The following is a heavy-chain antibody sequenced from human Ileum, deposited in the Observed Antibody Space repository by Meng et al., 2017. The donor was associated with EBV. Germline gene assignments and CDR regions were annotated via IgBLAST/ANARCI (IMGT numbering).Heavy chain of an antibody. Sequence: GQLQDTGPGLAKPSATLSFTWTVYGGSISSYYWSWIGQPPGKGLEWIGYIYYSGSTNYNPSLKSRVNISVDTSKNQFSLKLSSVTAADTAVYYCARGGWSLDYWGQGTLVTVSS. CDR3: ARGGWSLDY. CDR2: IYYSGST. CDR1: GGSISSYY. D-gene: IGHD2-15*01. V-gene: IGHV4-59*08. J-gene: IGHJ4*02.